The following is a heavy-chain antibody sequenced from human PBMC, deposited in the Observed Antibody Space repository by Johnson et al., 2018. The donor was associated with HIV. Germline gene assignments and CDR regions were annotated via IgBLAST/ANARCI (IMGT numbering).Heavy chain of an antibody. CDR2: ISSSGSTI. CDR3: AILPDYYDSSGYYHDDAFDI. D-gene: IGHD3-22*01. J-gene: IGHJ3*02. CDR1: GFTVSSNY. V-gene: IGHV3-11*01. Sequence: QVQLVESGGGLVQPGGSLRLSCAASGFTVSSNYMSWIRQAPGKGLEWVSYISSSGSTIYYADSVKGRFTISRDNAKNSLYLQMNSLRAEDTAVYYCAILPDYYDSSGYYHDDAFDIWGQGTMVTVSS.